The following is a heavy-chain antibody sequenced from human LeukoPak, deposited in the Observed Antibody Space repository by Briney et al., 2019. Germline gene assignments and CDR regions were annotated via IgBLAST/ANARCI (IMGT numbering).Heavy chain of an antibody. CDR2: INPNSGNA. J-gene: IGHJ4*02. CDR1: GYTFTTYD. D-gene: IGHD4-23*01. Sequence: ASVKVSCKASGYTFTTYDINWLRQSTGQGLEWMGWINPNSGNAGSPQKFRGRVTMTRSTSISTAYMELSSLTSEDTGVYYCAVHGGNIPFDYWGQGTLVTVSS. CDR3: AVHGGNIPFDY. V-gene: IGHV1-8*01.